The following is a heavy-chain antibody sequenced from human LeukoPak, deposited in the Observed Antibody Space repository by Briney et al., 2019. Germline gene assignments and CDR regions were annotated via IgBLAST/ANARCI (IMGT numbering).Heavy chain of an antibody. Sequence: PSETLSLTCTVSGGSISSYYWSWIRQPPGKGLEWIGYIYYSGSTNYNPSLKSRVTISVDTSKNQFSLKLSSVTAADTAVYYCARDTSYDSSGYIDYWGQGTLVTVSS. V-gene: IGHV4-59*01. D-gene: IGHD3-22*01. J-gene: IGHJ4*02. CDR3: ARDTSYDSSGYIDY. CDR2: IYYSGST. CDR1: GGSISSYY.